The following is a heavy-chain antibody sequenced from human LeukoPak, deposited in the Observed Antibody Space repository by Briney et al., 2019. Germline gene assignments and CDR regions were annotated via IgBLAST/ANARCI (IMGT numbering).Heavy chain of an antibody. J-gene: IGHJ6*04. Sequence: GGSLRLSCAASGFTLSSYGMNWVRQAPGKGLEWVSYISSSSTTIHYADSVKGRFTISRDNAKNSLYLQMNSLRAEDTAVYYCAELGITMIGGVWGKGTTVTISS. D-gene: IGHD3-10*02. CDR2: ISSSSTTI. V-gene: IGHV3-48*04. CDR1: GFTLSSYG. CDR3: AELGITMIGGV.